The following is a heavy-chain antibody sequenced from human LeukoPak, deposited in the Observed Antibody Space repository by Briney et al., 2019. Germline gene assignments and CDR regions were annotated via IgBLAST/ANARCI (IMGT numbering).Heavy chain of an antibody. CDR1: GYTFSSYA. J-gene: IGHJ4*02. CDR3: ASNPGYCSSTSCPEKYYFDY. Sequence: GASVTVSCKASGYTFSSYAISWVRQAPGQGLEWMGGIIPIFGTANYAQKFQGRVTITADESTSAAYMELSSLRSEDTAVYYCASNPGYCSSTSCPEKYYFDYWGQGTLVTVSS. V-gene: IGHV1-69*13. D-gene: IGHD2-2*03. CDR2: IIPIFGTA.